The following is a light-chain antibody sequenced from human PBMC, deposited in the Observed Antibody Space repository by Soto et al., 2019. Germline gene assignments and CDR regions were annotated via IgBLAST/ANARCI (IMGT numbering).Light chain of an antibody. V-gene: IGLV2-14*01. CDR2: EVS. J-gene: IGLJ2*01. CDR1: SSDVGGYNY. Sequence: QSALTQPASVSGSPGQSITISCTGTSSDVGGYNYVSWYQQHPGKAPKLMIYEVSNRPSGVSNRFSGSKSGNTASLTISGLQAEDEADCYCSSYTSSSSLGVVFGGGTKLTVL. CDR3: SSYTSSSSLGVV.